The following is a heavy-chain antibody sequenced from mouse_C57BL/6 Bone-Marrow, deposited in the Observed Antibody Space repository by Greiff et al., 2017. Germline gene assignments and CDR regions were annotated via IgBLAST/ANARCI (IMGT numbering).Heavy chain of an antibody. CDR2: IDPENGDT. D-gene: IGHD2-1*01. V-gene: IGHV14-4*01. Sequence: VQLQQSGAELVRPGASVKLSCTASGFNIKDDYMPWVKQRPEQGLEWIGWIDPENGDTEYASQFQGKATITADTSSNTAYLQRSSLTSEDTAVXYCTPRVLWGNSYAMDYWGQGTSVTVSS. CDR1: GFNIKDDY. CDR3: TPRVLWGNSYAMDY. J-gene: IGHJ4*01.